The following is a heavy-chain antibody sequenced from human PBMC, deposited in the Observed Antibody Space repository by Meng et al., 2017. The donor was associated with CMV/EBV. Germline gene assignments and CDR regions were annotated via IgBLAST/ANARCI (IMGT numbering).Heavy chain of an antibody. CDR1: GYSFTSYW. D-gene: IGHD6-19*01. V-gene: IGHV5-51*01. CDR3: ARDLRVAVAGTGGNEAHYYGMDV. J-gene: IGHJ6*02. CDR2: IYPGDSDT. Sequence: GESLKISCKGSGYSFTSYWIGWVRQMPGKGLEWMGIIYPGDSDTRYSPSFQGQVPISADKSISTAYLQWSSLKASDTAMYYCARDLRVAVAGTGGNEAHYYGMDVWGQGTTVTVSS.